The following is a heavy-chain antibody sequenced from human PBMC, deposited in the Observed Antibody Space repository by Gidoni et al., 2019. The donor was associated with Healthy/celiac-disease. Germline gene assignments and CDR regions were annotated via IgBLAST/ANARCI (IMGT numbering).Heavy chain of an antibody. CDR3: ARGVTTTVVTGSSFEDY. V-gene: IGHV4-34*01. CDR1: GGSFGGYY. CDR2: INHSGST. D-gene: IGHD4-17*01. J-gene: IGHJ4*02. Sequence: QVQLQQWGAGLFKPSATLSLTCAVYGGSFGGYYWSWIRQPPGKGLEWIGEINHSGSTNYNPSLKSRVTIAVDTSKNQFSLKLSSVTAADTAVYYCARGVTTTVVTGSSFEDYWGQGTLVTVSS.